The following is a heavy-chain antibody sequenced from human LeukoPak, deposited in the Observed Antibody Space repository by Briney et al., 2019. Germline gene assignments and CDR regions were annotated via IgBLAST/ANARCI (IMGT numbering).Heavy chain of an antibody. D-gene: IGHD3-3*01. CDR2: IYPSVST. CDR3: ARLVPFSEGIFGVVRRSAYMDV. V-gene: IGHV4-38-2*01. J-gene: IGHJ6*03. CDR1: GYSISSGIY. Sequence: PPETLSLTCAVSGYSISSGIYWGWNRPPPGKGLEWIGRIYPSVSTSYNPSLKSRVTTSVDTSTTQFSLKLRSVPAADTAVYYCARLVPFSEGIFGVVRRSAYMDVWGKGTTVTVSS.